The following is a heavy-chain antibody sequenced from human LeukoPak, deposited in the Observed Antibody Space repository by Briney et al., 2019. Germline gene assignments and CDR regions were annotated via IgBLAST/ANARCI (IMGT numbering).Heavy chain of an antibody. CDR2: ISFDGSNK. CDR1: GFTLSSYA. Sequence: GGSLRLSCAASGFTLSSYAMHWVRQAPGRGLEWVAIISFDGSNKYYADSVRGRFTISRDNSKNTLYLQMNSLRAEDTAVYYCAKDGGRFLEWLQMDVWGQGTTVTVSS. V-gene: IGHV3-30*04. J-gene: IGHJ6*02. CDR3: AKDGGRFLEWLQMDV. D-gene: IGHD3-3*01.